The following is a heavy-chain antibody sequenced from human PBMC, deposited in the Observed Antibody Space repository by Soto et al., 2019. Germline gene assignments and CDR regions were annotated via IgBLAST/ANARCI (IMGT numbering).Heavy chain of an antibody. CDR3: ARVEVVAGLYNYHGLDV. V-gene: IGHV1-69*12. Sequence: QVQLVQSGAEVKKPGSSVKVSCKDSGGTFSNYAIDWVRLAPGHGLEWTGGIVPIFGTTYYTQKFQGRATIIADDSTTTAYLEMSSLRSEDTAIYYCARVEVVAGLYNYHGLDVWGQGTAVTVSS. J-gene: IGHJ6*02. CDR1: GGTFSNYA. D-gene: IGHD6-19*01. CDR2: IVPIFGTT.